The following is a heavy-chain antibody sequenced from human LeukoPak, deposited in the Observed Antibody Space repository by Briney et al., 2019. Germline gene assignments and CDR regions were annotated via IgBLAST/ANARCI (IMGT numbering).Heavy chain of an antibody. J-gene: IGHJ5*01. D-gene: IGHD1-26*01. CDR3: ARLVGASWFDS. CDR2: TYYRSKWSN. CDR1: GDSVSTNSAT. Sequence: SQTLSLTCAISGDSVSTNSATWTWLRQSPSRGLEWLGRTYYRSKWSNDYAVSMKSRITINPDTSKNQFSLQLNSVTPEDTAVYYCARLVGASWFDSWGQGTLVTVSS. V-gene: IGHV6-1*01.